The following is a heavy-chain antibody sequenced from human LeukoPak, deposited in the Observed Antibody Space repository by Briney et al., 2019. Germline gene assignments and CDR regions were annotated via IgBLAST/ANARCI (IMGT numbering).Heavy chain of an antibody. J-gene: IGHJ2*01. CDR3: ARCPYDLLTGFSKWFFDL. CDR1: GGSIKSRSDY. Sequence: TSETLSLTCTVSGGSIKSRSDYWGWIRQPPGKGLEWIGNVYYSGDTYYNTSLQSRVTISVDTSKSQFSLTLNSVTAADTAVYYCARCPYDLLTGFSKWFFDLWGRGALVTVSS. V-gene: IGHV4-39*01. CDR2: VYYSGDT. D-gene: IGHD3-9*01.